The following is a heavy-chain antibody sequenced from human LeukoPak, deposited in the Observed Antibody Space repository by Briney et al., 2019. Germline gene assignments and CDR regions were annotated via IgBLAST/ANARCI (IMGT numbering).Heavy chain of an antibody. CDR3: ARLPRFPAAGWGPDS. V-gene: IGHV5-51*01. Sequence: GEALQISCTASGYSFTTYWIGCVRQKRGKGLEWMGMIYPDDSATRYRPSFQGQVSFSADKSTTTAYLQWSSLKASDAAIYYRARLPRFPAAGWGPDSWGQGTLVTVAS. CDR2: IYPDDSAT. J-gene: IGHJ4*02. D-gene: IGHD6-25*01. CDR1: GYSFTTYW.